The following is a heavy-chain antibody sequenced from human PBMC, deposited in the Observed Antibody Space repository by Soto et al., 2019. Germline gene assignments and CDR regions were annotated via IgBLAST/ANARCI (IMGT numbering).Heavy chain of an antibody. CDR1: GFTFSSYW. V-gene: IGHV3-48*02. J-gene: IGHJ4*02. D-gene: IGHD2-2*01. CDR3: ARDGESSSSSDFDF. CDR2: VRSSGDDT. Sequence: PGGSLRLSCAASGFTFSSYWMSWVRQAPGKGLEWVSFVRSSGDDTYYADSVKGRFTISRDNAKDSLYLQMNSLREEDTAVYYCARDGESSSSSDFDFWGQGALVTVSS.